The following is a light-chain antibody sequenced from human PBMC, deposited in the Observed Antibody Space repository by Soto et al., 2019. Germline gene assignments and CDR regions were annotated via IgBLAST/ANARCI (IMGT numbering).Light chain of an antibody. CDR1: QSISSN. Sequence: EIVMTQSPATLSVSPGERAILSCRASQSISSNLARYQQKPGQAPRLLIYGASTRATGIPARFSGSGSGTEFTLTISRLQSEDFAVYYCQQYNNRPPRTFGQGTKVEIK. V-gene: IGKV3-15*01. J-gene: IGKJ1*01. CDR3: QQYNNRPPRT. CDR2: GAS.